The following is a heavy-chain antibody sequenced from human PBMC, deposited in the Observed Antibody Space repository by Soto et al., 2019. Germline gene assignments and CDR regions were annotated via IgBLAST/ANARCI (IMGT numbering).Heavy chain of an antibody. V-gene: IGHV3-7*01. D-gene: IGHD3-16*01. J-gene: IGHJ6*02. CDR2: IRQGGNEK. CDR1: GFMFSTYL. CDR3: VGALTYEVPYYYYGMDV. Sequence: EVQLVESGGGLVQPGGSLRLSCTASGFMFSTYLMSWVRQAPGKGLEWVANIRQGGNEKFYVDSVKGRFTISRDNTKNSLYLQINSLRAEETAVYYCVGALTYEVPYYYYGMDVWGQGTTVTVSS.